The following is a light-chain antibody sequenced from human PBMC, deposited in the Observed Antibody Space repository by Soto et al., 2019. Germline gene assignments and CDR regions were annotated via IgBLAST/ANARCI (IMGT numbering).Light chain of an antibody. CDR3: QHLSLYSLT. J-gene: IGKJ4*01. CDR1: HNIRSY. V-gene: IGKV1-9*01. CDR2: VTS. Sequence: DIHLTQSPSFLSASVGDRVTITCRASHNIRSYLNWYQQKPWKAPNLLIYVTSTLKTGVPSRFSGSGSGTDFTLTISSLQPEDSATYYCQHLSLYSLTFGGGTKVDIK.